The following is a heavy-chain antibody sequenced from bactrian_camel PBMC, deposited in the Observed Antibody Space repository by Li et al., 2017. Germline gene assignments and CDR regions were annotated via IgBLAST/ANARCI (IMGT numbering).Heavy chain of an antibody. CDR3: AQDPEVWGVHPRNLGV. CDR2: ISEGADTT. J-gene: IGHJ6*01. V-gene: IGHV3S1*01. D-gene: IGHD3*01. CDR1: GFMFSGAW. Sequence: VQLVESGGGLVQPGGSLRLSCATSGFMFSGAWRFWVRQAPGKGLEWVSTISEGADTTDYADALKGRFTNTRDDAKITMYLQMNSLRPEDTGVYCCAQDPEVWGVHPRNLGVWGQGTQVTVS.